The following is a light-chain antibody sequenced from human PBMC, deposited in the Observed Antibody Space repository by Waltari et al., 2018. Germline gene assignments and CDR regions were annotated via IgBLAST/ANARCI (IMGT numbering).Light chain of an antibody. V-gene: IGLV1-40*01. CDR2: GRN. CDR3: QSFDNRLTGSYV. Sequence: QSVLTQAPSVSGPPRQRGIISCTWSSSNIGAGSGVTWDPHLPGTAPKLLIYGRNKRPSGVPDRFSASTSGTSTSLAITGLRAEDEADYYCQSFDNRLTGSYVYGTGTKDTVL. J-gene: IGLJ1*01. CDR1: SSNIGAGSG.